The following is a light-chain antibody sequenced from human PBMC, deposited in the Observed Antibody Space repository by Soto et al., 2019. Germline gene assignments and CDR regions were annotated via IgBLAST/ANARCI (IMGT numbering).Light chain of an antibody. Sequence: QSVLTQPASVSGSPGQSITISCTGTSRVVCVYYYVSLYQQHPGKAPKLMIYDVRNRPSGVSNRFSGSKSVNTASLTISGLQAEDEADYYCSSYTTVSTYVFGTGTKVTVL. CDR3: SSYTTVSTYV. CDR2: DVR. CDR1: SRVVCVYYY. V-gene: IGLV2-14*01. J-gene: IGLJ1*01.